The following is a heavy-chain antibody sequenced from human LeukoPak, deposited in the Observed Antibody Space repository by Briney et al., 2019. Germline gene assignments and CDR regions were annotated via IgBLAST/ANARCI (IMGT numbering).Heavy chain of an antibody. J-gene: IGHJ6*02. V-gene: IGHV3-33*01. D-gene: IGHD3-10*01. Sequence: GGSLRLSCAASGFTFSSHGMHWVRQAPGKGLGWGAVIRYDGSDKYYADSVKCRFTISRDNSKKTLYLQMTSLRADDTAVYYCARDRMGGSYYYYGMDVWGQGTTVTVSS. CDR1: GFTFSSHG. CDR3: ARDRMGGSYYYYGMDV. CDR2: IRYDGSDK.